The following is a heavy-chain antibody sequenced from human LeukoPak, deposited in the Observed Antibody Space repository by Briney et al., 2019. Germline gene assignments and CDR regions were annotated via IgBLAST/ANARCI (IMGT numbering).Heavy chain of an antibody. CDR2: TNPNSGGT. D-gene: IGHD3-22*01. CDR3: ARPLPYYYDSSGRYAFDV. CDR1: GYTFTGYY. Sequence: GASVKVSCKASGYTFTGYYMHWVRQAPGQGLEWMGWTNPNSGGTNYAQKFQGRVTLTTDTSTRTAYMELSALRSDDTAVYFCARPLPYYYDSSGRYAFDVWGQGTMVTVSS. V-gene: IGHV1-2*02. J-gene: IGHJ3*01.